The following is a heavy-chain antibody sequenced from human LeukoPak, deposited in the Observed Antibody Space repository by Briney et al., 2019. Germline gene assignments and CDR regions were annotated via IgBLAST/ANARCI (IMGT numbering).Heavy chain of an antibody. Sequence: TVKVSCKASGGTFSSYAISWVRQAPGQGLEWMGRIIPIFGTANYAQKFQGRVTITTDESTSTAYMELSSLRSEDTAVYYCARDRGTAGAFDIWGQGTMVTVSS. J-gene: IGHJ3*02. CDR1: GGTFSSYA. V-gene: IGHV1-69*05. CDR3: ARDRGTAGAFDI. D-gene: IGHD6-13*01. CDR2: IIPIFGTA.